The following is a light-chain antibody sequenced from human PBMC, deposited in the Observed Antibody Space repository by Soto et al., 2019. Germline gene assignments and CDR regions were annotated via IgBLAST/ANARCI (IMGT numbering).Light chain of an antibody. V-gene: IGKV1-9*01. J-gene: IGKJ4*02. Sequence: DIQLTQSPSFLSASVGDRVTITCRASQGISISLWWYQQRPGKAPDLLIYAASSLESGVPSRFSGSGSGTEFTLTINGLQPEDFATYYCQRLNGPPLTFGGGTKVEIK. CDR3: QRLNGPPLT. CDR1: QGISIS. CDR2: AAS.